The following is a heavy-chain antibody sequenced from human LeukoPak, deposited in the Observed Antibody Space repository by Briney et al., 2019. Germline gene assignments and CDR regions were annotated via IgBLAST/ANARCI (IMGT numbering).Heavy chain of an antibody. Sequence: SETLSLTCSVSGDSVSRSDSYWDWIRQPPGKGLEWIGTIYYSGRTYYSPSLKSRVTLSVDTSSNQFSLNLRSVTAADTAVYYCARRRYYDGSGYLEWGQGTLLSVAS. V-gene: IGHV4-39*01. J-gene: IGHJ1*01. CDR2: IYYSGRT. CDR3: ARRRYYDGSGYLE. CDR1: GDSVSRSDSY. D-gene: IGHD3-22*01.